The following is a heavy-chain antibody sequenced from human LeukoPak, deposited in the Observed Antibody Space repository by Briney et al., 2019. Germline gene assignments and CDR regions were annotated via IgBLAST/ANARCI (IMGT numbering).Heavy chain of an antibody. V-gene: IGHV3-23*01. D-gene: IGHD6-19*01. CDR3: AKASAVAGSPDH. CDR1: GFTVSRNY. Sequence: QSGGSLRLSCAASGFTVSRNYMSWVRQAPGKGLEWVSAISGSGGSTYYADSVKGRFTISRDNSKNTLYMQMNSLRAEDTAVYYCAKASAVAGSPDHWGQGTLVTVSS. J-gene: IGHJ4*02. CDR2: ISGSGGST.